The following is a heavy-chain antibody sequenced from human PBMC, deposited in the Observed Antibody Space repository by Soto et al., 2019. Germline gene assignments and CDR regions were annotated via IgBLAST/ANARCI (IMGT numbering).Heavy chain of an antibody. J-gene: IGHJ6*03. Sequence: ASVKVSCKASGYTFTSYDINWVRQATGQGLEWMGWMNPNSGNTGYAQKFQGRVTMTRNTSISTAYMELSSLRSEDTAVYYCARMIMYSGGGIVTYYYYYMDVWGKGTTVTVSS. V-gene: IGHV1-8*01. CDR1: GYTFTSYD. CDR3: ARMIMYSGGGIVTYYYYYMDV. CDR2: MNPNSGNT. D-gene: IGHD3-16*02.